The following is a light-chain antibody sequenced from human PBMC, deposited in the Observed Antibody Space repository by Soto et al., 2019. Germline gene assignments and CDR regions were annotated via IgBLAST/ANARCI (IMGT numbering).Light chain of an antibody. J-gene: IGLJ3*02. CDR3: QVWEISSGHVV. CDR2: YDS. Sequence: SYELTQPPSVSVAPGKTASVACGGSNIGSKSVHWYQKKSGQAPVLVMYYDSDRPSGIPERFSGSNSGNTATLTINRVEAGDGADYYCQVWEISSGHVVFGGGTKLTVL. CDR1: NIGSKS. V-gene: IGLV3-21*01.